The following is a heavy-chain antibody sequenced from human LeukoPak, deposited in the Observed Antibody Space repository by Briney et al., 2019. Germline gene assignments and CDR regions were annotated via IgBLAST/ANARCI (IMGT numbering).Heavy chain of an antibody. J-gene: IGHJ4*02. CDR1: GFTFSGYE. D-gene: IGHD6-13*01. CDR2: IRNDGSNK. V-gene: IGHV3-33*08. CDR3: ARVLGSSSWSNPFDY. Sequence: GGSLRLSCTASGFTFSGYEMNWVRQAPGKGLEWVAVIRNDGSNKYYADSVKGRFTISRDNSNNTLYLQMNSLRAEDTAVYYCARVLGSSSWSNPFDYWGQGTLVTVSS.